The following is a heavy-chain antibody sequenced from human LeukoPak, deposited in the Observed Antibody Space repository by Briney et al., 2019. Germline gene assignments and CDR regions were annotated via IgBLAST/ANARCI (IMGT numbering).Heavy chain of an antibody. J-gene: IGHJ4*02. CDR2: ISYDGSNK. Sequence: GGSLRLSCAASGFTFSSYGMHWVRQAPGKGLEWVAVISYDGSNKYYADSVKGRSTISRDNAKNTLYLQMNSLGVEDTAVYYCTRTTGQRCFDCWGQGTQVTVSS. CDR3: TRTTGQRCFDC. V-gene: IGHV3-30*03. D-gene: IGHD4-11*01. CDR1: GFTFSSYG.